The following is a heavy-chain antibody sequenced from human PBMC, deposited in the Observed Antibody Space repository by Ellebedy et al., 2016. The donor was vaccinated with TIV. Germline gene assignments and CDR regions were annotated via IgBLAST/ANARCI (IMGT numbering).Heavy chain of an antibody. J-gene: IGHJ5*02. CDR2: IYYSGST. V-gene: IGHV4-59*08. CDR1: GGSISSYY. CDR3: TQGGGTYYT. Sequence: MPSETLSLTCTVSGGSISSYYWSWIRQPPGKGLEWIGLIYYSGSTNYNPSLKSRVTISVDTSKNQFSLQLNSVTPEDTAVYYCTQGGGTYYTWGQGTLVTVSS. D-gene: IGHD1-26*01.